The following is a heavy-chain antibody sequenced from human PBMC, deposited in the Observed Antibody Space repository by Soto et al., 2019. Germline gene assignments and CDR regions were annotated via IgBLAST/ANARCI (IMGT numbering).Heavy chain of an antibody. CDR3: ARGYDSSGYYGTNWFDP. D-gene: IGHD3-22*01. Sequence: QVQLQESGPGLVKPSQTLSLTCTVSGGSISSGGYYWSWIRQHPGKGLEWIGYIYYSGSTYYNPSLKSGVTISVDTSKNQFSLKLSSVTAADTAVYYCARGYDSSGYYGTNWFDPWGQGTLVIVSS. V-gene: IGHV4-31*03. CDR2: IYYSGST. J-gene: IGHJ5*02. CDR1: GGSISSGGYY.